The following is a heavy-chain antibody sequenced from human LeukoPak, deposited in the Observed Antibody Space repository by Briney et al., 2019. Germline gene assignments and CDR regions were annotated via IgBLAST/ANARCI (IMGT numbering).Heavy chain of an antibody. CDR1: GYTFTDYY. CDR3: ARDLAMYSPDLDY. D-gene: IGHD1-26*01. V-gene: IGHV1-2*02. Sequence: ASVNVSCKASGYTFTDYYLHWVRQAPGHGLEWMGWVNPKTGVTKYAQNFQGRVTMTRDTSINTAYMEVSRLRSDDTAVFYCARDLAMYSPDLDYWGQGTLVTVSS. J-gene: IGHJ4*02. CDR2: VNPKTGVT.